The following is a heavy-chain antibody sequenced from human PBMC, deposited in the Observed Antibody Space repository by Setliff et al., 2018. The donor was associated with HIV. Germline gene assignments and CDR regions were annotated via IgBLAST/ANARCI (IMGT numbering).Heavy chain of an antibody. Sequence: PGGSLRLSCAASGFTFEDYAMHWVRQVPGQGLEWVSGIDLDGGNIDYADSVKGRFSISRDNAKHSVYLQMNSVTTEDMALYYCAKGSCTGGSCVHFDYWGQGALVTVSS. CDR2: IDLDGGNI. CDR3: AKGSCTGGSCVHFDY. CDR1: GFTFEDYA. J-gene: IGHJ4*02. V-gene: IGHV3-9*03. D-gene: IGHD2-15*01.